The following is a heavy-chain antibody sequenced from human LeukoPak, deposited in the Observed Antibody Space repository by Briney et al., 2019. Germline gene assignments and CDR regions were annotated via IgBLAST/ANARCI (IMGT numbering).Heavy chain of an antibody. CDR2: IYYSGST. V-gene: IGHV4-39*01. Sequence: SETLSLTCTVSGGSISSSSYYWGWIRQPPGKGLEWIGSIYYSGSTYYNPSLKSRVTISVDTSKNQFSLKLSSVTAVDTAVYYCARSGYDFWSGPKPDFDIWGQGTMVTVSS. J-gene: IGHJ3*02. D-gene: IGHD3-3*01. CDR1: GGSISSSSYY. CDR3: ARSGYDFWSGPKPDFDI.